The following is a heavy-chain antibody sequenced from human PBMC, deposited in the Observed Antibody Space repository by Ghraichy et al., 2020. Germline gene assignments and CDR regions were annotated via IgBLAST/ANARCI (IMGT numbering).Heavy chain of an antibody. V-gene: IGHV3-30*18. Sequence: GGSLRLSCAASGFTFSSYGMHWVRQAPGKGLEWVAVISYDGSNKYYADSVKGRFTISRDNSKNTLYLQMNSLRAEDTAVYYCAKELRSGSSEYWGQGTLVTVSS. CDR1: GFTFSSYG. CDR3: AKELRSGSSEY. D-gene: IGHD3-16*01. J-gene: IGHJ4*02. CDR2: ISYDGSNK.